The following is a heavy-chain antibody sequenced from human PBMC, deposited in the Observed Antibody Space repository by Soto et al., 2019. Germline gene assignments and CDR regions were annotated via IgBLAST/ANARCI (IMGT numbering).Heavy chain of an antibody. D-gene: IGHD2-2*01. J-gene: IGHJ6*02. CDR1: VGSISGYY. V-gene: IGHV4-4*07. CDR2: IYSDGTT. CDR3: SRVGCSNSKCYTRGMDV. Sequence: SESLSLACTVSVGSISGYYWSWVRQPAGKGLEWVGRIYSDGTTNYSPSLKGRVTMSLDTSEDQFSLHLNPVTAADTAVYYCSRVGCSNSKCYTRGMDVWGQGTTVTVSS.